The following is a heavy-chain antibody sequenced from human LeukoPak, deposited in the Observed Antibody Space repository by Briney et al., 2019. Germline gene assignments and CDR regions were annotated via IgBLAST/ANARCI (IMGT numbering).Heavy chain of an antibody. CDR3: ARDLADIVVVPAATPGDY. Sequence: ASVKVSCKASGYTFTSYGISWVRQAPGQGLEWMGRINPNSGGTNYAQKFQGRVTMTRDTSISTAYMELSRLRSDDTAVYYCARDLADIVVVPAATPGDYWGQGTLVTVSS. CDR1: GYTFTSYG. CDR2: INPNSGGT. J-gene: IGHJ4*02. D-gene: IGHD2-2*01. V-gene: IGHV1-2*06.